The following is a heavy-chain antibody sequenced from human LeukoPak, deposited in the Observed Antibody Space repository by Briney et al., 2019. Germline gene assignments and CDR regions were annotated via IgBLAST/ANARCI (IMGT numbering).Heavy chain of an antibody. V-gene: IGHV4-34*01. D-gene: IGHD6-13*01. CDR1: GGSFSNFY. J-gene: IGHJ4*02. CDR2: ITQSGNT. CDR3: ARHDEYSSNHVGLDY. Sequence: PSETLSLTCAIYGGSFSNFYWNWIRQSPGKGLEWIGEITQSGNTNYNPSLKSRVTISVDTSKSHFSLKLTSVTAADTAVYYCARHDEYSSNHVGLDYWGQGTLVTVSS.